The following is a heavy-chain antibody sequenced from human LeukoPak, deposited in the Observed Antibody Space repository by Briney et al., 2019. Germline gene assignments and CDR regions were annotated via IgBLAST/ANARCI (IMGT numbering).Heavy chain of an antibody. Sequence: GGSLRLSCAASGFSFSGYGMHWVRQAPGKGLEWVAFIRYDGSNEYYADSVKGRLTISRDKSKNTLSLQMNSLRAEDTALYHCVRVLSGSWDWFDPWGQGTLVTVSS. CDR3: VRVLSGSWDWFDP. J-gene: IGHJ5*02. CDR1: GFSFSGYG. D-gene: IGHD3-22*01. CDR2: IRYDGSNE. V-gene: IGHV3-30*02.